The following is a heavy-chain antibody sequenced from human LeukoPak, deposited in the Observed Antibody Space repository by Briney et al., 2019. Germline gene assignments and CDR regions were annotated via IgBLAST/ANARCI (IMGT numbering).Heavy chain of an antibody. CDR2: ISGSGGST. J-gene: IGHJ4*02. D-gene: IGHD3-16*01. V-gene: IGHV3-23*01. Sequence: QSGGSLRLSCAASGFTFSSYAMSWVRQAPGKGLEWVSAISGSGGSTYYADSVKGRFTVSRDNLKNTLYLQMNSLRAEDTALYYCARKLWHRNDCWGQGTLVTVSS. CDR3: ARKLWHRNDC. CDR1: GFTFSSYA.